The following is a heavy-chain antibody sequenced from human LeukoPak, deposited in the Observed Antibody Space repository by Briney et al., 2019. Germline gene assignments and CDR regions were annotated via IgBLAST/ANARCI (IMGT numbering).Heavy chain of an antibody. CDR2: ISAYNGNT. CDR3: ARGMAGTFYYYYMDV. CDR1: GYTFTSYG. V-gene: IGHV1-18*01. D-gene: IGHD6-19*01. J-gene: IGHJ6*03. Sequence: ASVKVSCKASGYTFTSYGISWVRQAPGQGLEWMGWISAYNGNTNYAQKLQGRVTMTTDTSTSTAYMELRSLRSDDTAVYYCARGMAGTFYYYYMDVWGKGTAVTVSS.